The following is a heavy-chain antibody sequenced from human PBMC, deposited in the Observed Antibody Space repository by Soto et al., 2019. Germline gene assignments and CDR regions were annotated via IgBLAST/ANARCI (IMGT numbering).Heavy chain of an antibody. CDR1: GFSFSNFW. D-gene: IGHD2-2*01. CDR2: IKQDGSEN. CDR3: ARRAIRYCSSSSCRPYYGVDV. Sequence: PGGSLRLSCAASGFSFSNFWMSWVRQAPGKGLEWVANIKQDGSENYHVDSVKGRFTISRDNARNSLYLQMNSLRAEDTAVYYCARRAIRYCSSSSCRPYYGVDVWGQGTTVTVSS. J-gene: IGHJ6*02. V-gene: IGHV3-7*01.